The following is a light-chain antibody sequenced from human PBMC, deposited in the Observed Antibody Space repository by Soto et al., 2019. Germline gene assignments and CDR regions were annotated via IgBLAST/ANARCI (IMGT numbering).Light chain of an antibody. CDR1: SSDVGGYNY. CDR3: SSYTSSSIV. Sequence: QSVLTQPASVSGSPGQSITISCTGTSSDVGGYNYVSWYQQHPGKAPKLMIYDVSNRPSGVSNRFSGSKSGNTAPLTISGLQAEVEADYYCSSYTSSSIVFGTGTKLTVL. CDR2: DVS. J-gene: IGLJ1*01. V-gene: IGLV2-14*01.